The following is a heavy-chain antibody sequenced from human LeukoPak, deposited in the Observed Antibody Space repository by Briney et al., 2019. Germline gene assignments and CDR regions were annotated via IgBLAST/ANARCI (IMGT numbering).Heavy chain of an antibody. J-gene: IGHJ4*02. V-gene: IGHV3-7*01. CDR1: GFSFSRFW. D-gene: IGHD5-12*01. CDR3: ARDAGNSGYDLFDS. CDR2: IKGDGSET. Sequence: GGSLRLSCAAPGFSFSRFWMTWVRQAPGKGLEWVASIKGDGSETFYADSVRGRFTMSRDNARNSVYLQMNSLRVEDTAMYYCARDAGNSGYDLFDSWGQGTLLTVSS.